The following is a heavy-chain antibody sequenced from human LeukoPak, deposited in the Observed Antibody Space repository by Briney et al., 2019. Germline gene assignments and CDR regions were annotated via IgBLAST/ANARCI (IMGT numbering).Heavy chain of an antibody. J-gene: IGHJ4*02. CDR1: GFTFSSYS. CDR3: TRYTAETGSWS. CDR2: FSSITTSVI. D-gene: IGHD6-19*01. V-gene: IGHV3-48*01. Sequence: GGSLRLSCAASGFTFSSYSMNWVRQAPGKGLEWISYFSSITTSVIRYADSVEGRFTISRDNAKNSLFLQMNSLRAEDTAVYYCTRYTAETGSWSWGQGTLVTVSS.